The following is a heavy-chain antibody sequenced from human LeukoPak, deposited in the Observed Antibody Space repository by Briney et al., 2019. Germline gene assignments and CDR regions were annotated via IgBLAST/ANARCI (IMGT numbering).Heavy chain of an antibody. D-gene: IGHD3-22*01. CDR1: RFTFSSYS. CDR3: ARGGSGYGDYYYFYGMDV. Sequence: GGSLRLSCAASRFTFSSYSMNWVRQAPGKGLEWVSYISNSSGTTYYADSVKGRFTISRDNAKNSLCLQMNSLRDEDTAVYYCARGGSGYGDYYYFYGMDVWGQGTTVTVSS. V-gene: IGHV3-48*02. J-gene: IGHJ6*02. CDR2: ISNSSGTT.